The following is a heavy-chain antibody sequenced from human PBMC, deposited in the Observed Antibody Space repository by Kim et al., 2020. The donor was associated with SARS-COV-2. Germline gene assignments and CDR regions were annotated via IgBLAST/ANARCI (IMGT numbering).Heavy chain of an antibody. D-gene: IGHD3-22*01. CDR1: GFTFSSYS. J-gene: IGHJ3*02. CDR2: ISSSSSDI. V-gene: IGHV3-21*01. Sequence: GGSLRLSCAASGFTFSSYSMNWVRQAPGKGLEWVSSISSSSSDIYYADSVKGRFTISRDNAKNSLYLQMNSLRAEDTAVYYCARDSYYYDSSGYYYVGAFDIWGQGTMVTVSS. CDR3: ARDSYYYDSSGYYYVGAFDI.